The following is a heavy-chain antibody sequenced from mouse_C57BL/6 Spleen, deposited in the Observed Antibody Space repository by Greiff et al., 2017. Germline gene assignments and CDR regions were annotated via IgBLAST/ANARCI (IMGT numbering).Heavy chain of an antibody. D-gene: IGHD2-3*01. CDR2: ISDGGSYT. J-gene: IGHJ2*01. CDR3: ARAAMDGRFDY. V-gene: IGHV5-4*03. Sequence: DVKVEESGGGLVKPGGSLKLSCAASGFTFSSYAMSWVRQTPEKRLEWVATISDGGSYTYYPDNVKGRFTISRDNAKNNLYLQMSHLKSEDTAMYYCARAAMDGRFDYWGQGTTRTVSS. CDR1: GFTFSSYA.